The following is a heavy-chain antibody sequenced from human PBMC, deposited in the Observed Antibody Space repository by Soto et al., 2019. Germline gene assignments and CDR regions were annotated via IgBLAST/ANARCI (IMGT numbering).Heavy chain of an antibody. CDR1: GFTFSSYW. D-gene: IGHD4-17*01. CDR2: IKQDGSEK. CDR3: ARETDGDYDYFDY. Sequence: GGSLRLSCAASGFTFSSYWMSWVRQAPGKGLEWVANIKQDGSEKYYVDSVKGRFTISRDNAKNSLYLQMNSLRAEDTAVYYCARETDGDYDYFDYWGQGTLVTVSS. J-gene: IGHJ4*02. V-gene: IGHV3-7*05.